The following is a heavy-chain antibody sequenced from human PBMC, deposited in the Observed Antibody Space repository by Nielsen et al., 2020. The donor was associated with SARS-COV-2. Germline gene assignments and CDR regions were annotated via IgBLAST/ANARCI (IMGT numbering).Heavy chain of an antibody. Sequence: WIRQPPGKGLEWIGYIYYSGSTYYNPSLKSRVTISVDTSKNQFSLKLSSVTAADTAVYYCARTGRRVVPAAIYYYYYYMDVWGKGTTVTVSS. CDR3: ARTGRRVVPAAIYYYYYYMDV. CDR2: IYYSGST. J-gene: IGHJ6*03. V-gene: IGHV4-30-4*01. D-gene: IGHD2-2*01.